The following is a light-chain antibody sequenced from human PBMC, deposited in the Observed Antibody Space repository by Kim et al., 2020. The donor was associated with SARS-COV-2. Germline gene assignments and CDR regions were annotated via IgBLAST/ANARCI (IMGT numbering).Light chain of an antibody. CDR2: GAS. J-gene: IGKJ3*01. Sequence: SPGERAILSCRASKSVSSSYLAWYQQKPGQAPRLIIYGASSRATGIPDRFSGSGFGTDFTITISRLEPEDFAVYYCQQYGTSPLTFGPGTRMDIK. CDR3: QQYGTSPLT. V-gene: IGKV3-20*01. CDR1: KSVSSSY.